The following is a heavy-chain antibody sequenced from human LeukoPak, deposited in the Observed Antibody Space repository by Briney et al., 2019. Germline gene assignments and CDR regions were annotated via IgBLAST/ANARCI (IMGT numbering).Heavy chain of an antibody. D-gene: IGHD3-22*01. J-gene: IGHJ4*02. CDR3: AKDPYYDSSGYYSDY. CDR2: ISGSGGTT. Sequence: GRSLRLSCAASGFTFDDYAMHWVRQAPGKGLEWVSSISGSGGTTFYADSVRGRFTISRDNSKNTLYLQMNSLRAEDTAVYYCAKDPYYDSSGYYSDYWGQGTLVTVSS. CDR1: GFTFDDYA. V-gene: IGHV3-23*01.